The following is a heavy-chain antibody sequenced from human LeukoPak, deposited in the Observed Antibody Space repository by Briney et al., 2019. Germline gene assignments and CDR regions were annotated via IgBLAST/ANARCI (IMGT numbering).Heavy chain of an antibody. Sequence: ASVKVSCKASGGTFSSYAISWVRQAPGQGLEWTGGIIPIFGTANYAQKFQGRVTITADESTSTAYMELSSLRSEDTAVYYCARALVVPAAMSVVLPAFNWFDPWGQGTLVTVSS. V-gene: IGHV1-69*13. J-gene: IGHJ5*02. CDR1: GGTFSSYA. CDR3: ARALVVPAAMSVVLPAFNWFDP. CDR2: IIPIFGTA. D-gene: IGHD2-2*01.